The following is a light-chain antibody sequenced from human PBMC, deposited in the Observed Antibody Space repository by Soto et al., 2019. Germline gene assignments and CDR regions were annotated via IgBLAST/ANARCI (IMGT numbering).Light chain of an antibody. J-gene: IGLJ1*01. CDR3: CSYAGSYTYV. Sequence: QSVLTQPRSVSGSPGQSVTISCTGTSSDVGRYNYVSWYQQHPGNVPKLMIYDVAKRPSGVPDRFSGSKSGNTASLTISGLQAEDEADYYCCSYAGSYTYVFGTGTKLTVL. CDR1: SSDVGRYNY. CDR2: DVA. V-gene: IGLV2-11*01.